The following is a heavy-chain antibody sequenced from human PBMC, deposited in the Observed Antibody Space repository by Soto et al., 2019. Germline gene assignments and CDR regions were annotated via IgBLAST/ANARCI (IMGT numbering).Heavy chain of an antibody. D-gene: IGHD1-26*01. Sequence: ASVKVSCKASGYTLTSYVISWVRQAPGQGLEWMGWISAYNGNTNYAQKLQGRVTMTTDTSTSTAYMELRSLRSDDTAVYYCARFIVGANTEAFDIWGQGTMVTVSS. CDR3: ARFIVGANTEAFDI. CDR2: ISAYNGNT. CDR1: GYTLTSYV. J-gene: IGHJ3*02. V-gene: IGHV1-18*01.